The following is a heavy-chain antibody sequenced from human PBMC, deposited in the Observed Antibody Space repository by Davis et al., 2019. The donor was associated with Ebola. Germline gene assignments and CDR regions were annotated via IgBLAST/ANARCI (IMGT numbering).Heavy chain of an antibody. CDR3: ASSSIAARPGYYYGMDV. CDR1: GFTFSSYA. V-gene: IGHV3-21*01. CDR2: ISSSSSYI. J-gene: IGHJ6*02. D-gene: IGHD6-6*01. Sequence: GESLKISCAASGFTFSSYAMSWVRQAPGKGLEWVSAISSSSSYIYYADSVKGRFTISRDNAKNSLYLQMNSLRAEDTAVYYCASSSIAARPGYYYGMDVWGQGTTVTVSS.